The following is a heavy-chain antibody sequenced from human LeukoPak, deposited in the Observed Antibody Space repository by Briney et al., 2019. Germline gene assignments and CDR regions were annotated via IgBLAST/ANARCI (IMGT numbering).Heavy chain of an antibody. CDR2: ISSSSSYI. CDR1: GFTFSSYS. CDR3: ARVPIAAAETGH. V-gene: IGHV3-21*01. D-gene: IGHD6-13*01. Sequence: GGSLRLSCAASGFTFSSYSMNWVRQAPGKGLEWVSSISSSSSYIYYADSVKGRFTISRDNAKNSLYLQMNSLRAEDTAVYYCARVPIAAAETGHWGQGTLVTVS. J-gene: IGHJ4*02.